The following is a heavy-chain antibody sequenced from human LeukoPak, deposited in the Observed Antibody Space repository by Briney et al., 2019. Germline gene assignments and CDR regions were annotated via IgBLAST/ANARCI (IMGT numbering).Heavy chain of an antibody. CDR3: AKSRSAHLAAAFDY. CDR2: ISGSGGST. D-gene: IGHD6-13*01. V-gene: IGHV3-23*01. Sequence: GGSLRLSCAASGFIFSSYTMNWVRQAPGKGLEWVSAISGSGGSTYYADSVKGRFTISRDNSKNTLYLQVNSLRAEDTAVYYCAKSRSAHLAAAFDYWGQGTLVTVSS. CDR1: GFIFSSYT. J-gene: IGHJ4*02.